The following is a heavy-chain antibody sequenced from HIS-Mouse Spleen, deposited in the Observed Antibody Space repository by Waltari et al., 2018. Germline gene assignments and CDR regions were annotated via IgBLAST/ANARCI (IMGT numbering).Heavy chain of an antibody. Sequence: QLQLQESGPGLVKPSETLSLTCTVPGGSIRSRSSYWGWIRQPPRKGLEWIGSIYYSGSTYYNPSLKSRVTISVDTSKNQFSLKLSSVTAADTAVYYCAREIPYSSSWYDWYFDLWGRGTLVTVSS. CDR2: IYYSGST. D-gene: IGHD6-13*01. V-gene: IGHV4-39*07. CDR1: GGSIRSRSSY. CDR3: AREIPYSSSWYDWYFDL. J-gene: IGHJ2*01.